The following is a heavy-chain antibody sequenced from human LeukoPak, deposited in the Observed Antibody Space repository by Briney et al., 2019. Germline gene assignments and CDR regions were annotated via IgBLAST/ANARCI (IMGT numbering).Heavy chain of an antibody. CDR2: ISSSSSYI. Sequence: GGSLRLSCAASGFTFSSYSMNWVRQAPGKGLEGVSSISSSSSYIYYADSVKGRFTISRDNAKNSLYLQMNSLRAEDTAVYYCARDLDSYCSGGSCYSDYWGQGTLVTVSS. V-gene: IGHV3-21*01. D-gene: IGHD2-15*01. J-gene: IGHJ4*02. CDR3: ARDLDSYCSGGSCYSDY. CDR1: GFTFSSYS.